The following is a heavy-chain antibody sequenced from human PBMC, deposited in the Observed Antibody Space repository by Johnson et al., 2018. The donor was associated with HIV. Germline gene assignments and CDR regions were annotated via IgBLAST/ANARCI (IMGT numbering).Heavy chain of an antibody. CDR2: INYDGSST. CDR3: ARESIIWGDTRLLEGAFDI. V-gene: IGHV3-74*01. D-gene: IGHD3-16*01. J-gene: IGHJ3*02. Sequence: VQLVESGGGLVQPGGSLRLSCAASGFTFSTYWMHWVRQVPGKGLMWVSRINYDGSSTNYADSVKGRFTISRDNAKNTLYLQMHSLRAEDTAMYYCARESIIWGDTRLLEGAFDIWGQGTMVTVSS. CDR1: GFTFSTYW.